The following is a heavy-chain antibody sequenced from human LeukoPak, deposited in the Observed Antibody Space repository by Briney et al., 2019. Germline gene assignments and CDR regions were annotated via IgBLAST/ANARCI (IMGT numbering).Heavy chain of an antibody. J-gene: IGHJ4*02. V-gene: IGHV3-9*01. Sequence: PGGSLRLSCAASGFTFDDYAMHWVRQAPGKGLEWVSGISWNGGSIGYADSVKGRFTISRDNAKNSLYLQMNSLRAEDTALYYCAKDFQYYDSSGYLYYWGQGKLVTVSS. CDR2: ISWNGGSI. CDR1: GFTFDDYA. CDR3: AKDFQYYDSSGYLYY. D-gene: IGHD3-22*01.